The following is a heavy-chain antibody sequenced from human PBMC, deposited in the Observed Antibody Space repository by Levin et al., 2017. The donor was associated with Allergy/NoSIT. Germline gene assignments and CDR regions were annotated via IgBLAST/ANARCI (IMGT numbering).Heavy chain of an antibody. J-gene: IGHJ4*02. CDR3: ARERAAGIAAASWVRPFDY. V-gene: IGHV3-20*04. Sequence: GESLKISCAASGFTFDDYGMSWVRQAPGKGLEWVSGINWNGGSTGYADSVKGRFTISRDNAKNSLYLQMNSLRAEDTALYYCARERAAGIAAASWVRPFDYWGQGTLVTVSS. CDR1: GFTFDDYG. D-gene: IGHD6-13*01. CDR2: INWNGGST.